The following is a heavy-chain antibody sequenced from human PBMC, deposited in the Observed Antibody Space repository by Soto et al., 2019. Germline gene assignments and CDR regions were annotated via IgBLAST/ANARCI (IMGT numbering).Heavy chain of an antibody. V-gene: IGHV4-34*02. D-gene: IGHD5-12*01. CDR2: INHRGST. CDR3: ARTDLVTTYWFDP. CDR1: GESFIGYY. Sequence: QVHLQQWGAGLLKPSETLSLTCAVYGESFIGYYWTWIRQPPGKGLEWIGEINHRGSTNYNPSLTSRVTISLDTSKHRSSLKLTSVAAADTSVYYCARTDLVTTYWFDPWGRGTLVTVSS. J-gene: IGHJ5*02.